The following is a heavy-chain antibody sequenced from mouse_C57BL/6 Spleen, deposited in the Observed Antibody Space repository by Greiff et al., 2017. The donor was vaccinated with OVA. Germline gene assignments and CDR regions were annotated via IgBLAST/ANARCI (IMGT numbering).Heavy chain of an antibody. CDR2: INPSTGGT. D-gene: IGHD4-1*01. CDR3: ARREKKTGGFAY. V-gene: IGHV1-42*01. Sequence: VQLQQSGPELVKPGASVKISCKASGYSFTGYYMNWVKQSPEKSLEWIGEINPSTGGTTYNQTFKAKATLTVDKSSSTAYMQLKSLTSEDSAVYYCARREKKTGGFAYWGQGTLVTVSA. CDR1: GYSFTGYY. J-gene: IGHJ3*01.